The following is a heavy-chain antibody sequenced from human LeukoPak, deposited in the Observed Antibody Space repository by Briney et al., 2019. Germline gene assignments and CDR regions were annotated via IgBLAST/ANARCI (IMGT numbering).Heavy chain of an antibody. V-gene: IGHV3-21*01. CDR1: GFTFSSYS. CDR2: ISSSSSYI. D-gene: IGHD3-10*01. J-gene: IGHJ4*02. CDR3: ARDGDYGSGSYDY. Sequence: PGGSLRLSCAASGFTFSSYSMNWVRQAPGKGLEWVSSISSSSSYIYYADSVKGRFTISRDNAKNSLYLQMNSLRAEDTAVYYCARDGDYGSGSYDYWGQGTLVTVSS.